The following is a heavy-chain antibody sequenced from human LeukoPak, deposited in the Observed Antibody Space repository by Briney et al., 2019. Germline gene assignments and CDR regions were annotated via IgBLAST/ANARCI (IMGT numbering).Heavy chain of an antibody. J-gene: IGHJ2*01. D-gene: IGHD2-21*02. V-gene: IGHV3-43*02. CDR2: ISGDGGST. Sequence: GGSLRLSCAASGFTFDEYAMHWVRQAPGKGLEWVSLISGDGGSTYYADSVKGRFTISRDNSKNSLYLQMNSLRTEDTALYYCAKDMCGGDCYFDWYFDLWGRGTLVTVSS. CDR1: GFTFDEYA. CDR3: AKDMCGGDCYFDWYFDL.